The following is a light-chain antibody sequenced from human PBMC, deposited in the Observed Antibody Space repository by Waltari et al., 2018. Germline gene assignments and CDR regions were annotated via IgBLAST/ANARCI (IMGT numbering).Light chain of an antibody. J-gene: IGLJ3*02. CDR2: EVY. V-gene: IGLV2-8*01. CDR1: SSAVGGYNY. CDR3: DSYAGSNNFVV. Sequence: QSALTQPPSASGSPGQSVTISCTGTSSAVGGYNYVSWYQHHPGKAPKLLIYEVYKRPSGVPDRFSGSKSGNTASLTVSGLQPEDEADYYCDSYAGSNNFVVFGGGTKLTVL.